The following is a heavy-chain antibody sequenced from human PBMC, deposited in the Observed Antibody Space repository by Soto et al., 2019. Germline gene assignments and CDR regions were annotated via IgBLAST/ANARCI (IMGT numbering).Heavy chain of an antibody. CDR1: GFTFSSYA. J-gene: IGHJ4*02. CDR3: ARAATARSFDY. V-gene: IGHV3-64*01. Sequence: EVQLVESGGGLVQPGGSLRLSCAASGFTFSSYAMHWVRQAPGKGLEYVSAISSNGGSTYYANSAKGRFTISRDNSKNTLYLQMGSLRAEDMAVYYCARAATARSFDYWGQGTLVTVSS. CDR2: ISSNGGST. D-gene: IGHD6-6*01.